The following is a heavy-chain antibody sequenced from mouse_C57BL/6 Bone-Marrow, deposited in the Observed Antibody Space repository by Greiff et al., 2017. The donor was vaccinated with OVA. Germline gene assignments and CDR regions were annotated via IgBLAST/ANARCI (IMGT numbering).Heavy chain of an antibody. D-gene: IGHD2-2*01. CDR3: AREGYGFAY. J-gene: IGHJ3*01. V-gene: IGHV1-54*01. CDR2: INPGSGGT. Sequence: QVQLQQSGAELVRPGTSVKVSCKASGYAFTNYLIEWVKQRPGQGLEWIGVINPGSGGTNYNEKFKGKATLTADQPSSTSYMQLSSLTSEDSAVYFCAREGYGFAYWGQGTLVTVSA. CDR1: GYAFTNYL.